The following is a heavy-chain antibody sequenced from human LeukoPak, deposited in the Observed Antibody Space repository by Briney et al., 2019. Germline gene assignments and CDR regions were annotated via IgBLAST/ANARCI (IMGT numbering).Heavy chain of an antibody. CDR1: GYTFTSYD. V-gene: IGHV1-8*01. CDR3: ARGRGSGHKENWFDP. CDR2: MNPNSGNT. Sequence: ASVKVSCKASGYTFTSYDLNWVRQATGQGLEWMGWMNPNSGNTGYAQKFQGRVTMTRNTSISTAYIELSSLRSEDTAVYYCARGRGSGHKENWFDPWGQGTLVTVSS. J-gene: IGHJ5*02. D-gene: IGHD6-19*01.